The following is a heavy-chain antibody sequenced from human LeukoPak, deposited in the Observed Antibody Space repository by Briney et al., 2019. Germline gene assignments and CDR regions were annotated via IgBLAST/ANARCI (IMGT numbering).Heavy chain of an antibody. J-gene: IGHJ4*02. CDR1: DFSVSCKY. CDR2: MDRGGVT. D-gene: IGHD4-17*01. CDR3: TRGHHGDYLDPFDV. Sequence: GGALRLLCVASDFSVSCKYVSWVRQAPGKGREWISVMDRGGVTSYANSVRGRFIISRDNSKNTLFLQMNYVRIEDTALYYCTRGHHGDYLDPFDVWGQGILVTVSS. V-gene: IGHV3-53*01.